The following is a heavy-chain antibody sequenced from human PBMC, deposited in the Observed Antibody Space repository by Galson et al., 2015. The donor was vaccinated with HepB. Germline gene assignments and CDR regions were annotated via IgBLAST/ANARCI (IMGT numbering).Heavy chain of an antibody. D-gene: IGHD3-10*01. CDR3: ARVGQQYYYGMDV. J-gene: IGHJ6*02. V-gene: IGHV5-51*01. Sequence: QSGAEVKKPGESLKISCQGSGSSFTNYWIGWVRQMPGKGLEWMGIIYPGDSGTRYSPSFQGQVTISADKSISTAYLQWSSLKASDTAMYFCARVGQQYYYGMDVWGQGTTVTVSS. CDR2: IYPGDSGT. CDR1: GSSFTNYW.